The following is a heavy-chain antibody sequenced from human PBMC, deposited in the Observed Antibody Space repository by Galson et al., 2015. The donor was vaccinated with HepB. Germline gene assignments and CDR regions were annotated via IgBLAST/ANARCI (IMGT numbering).Heavy chain of an antibody. J-gene: IGHJ3*02. CDR2: MYHSGTT. V-gene: IGHV4-38-2*02. D-gene: IGHD3-10*01. CDR1: GFSISSGYY. Sequence: QVQLQESGPGLVKPSETLSLTCTVSGFSISSGYYWGWIRQPPGKGLGWIAFMYHSGTTYYNPSLKSRVTISVDTSKNQFSLKLRSVTVADTAVYYCARDPLMVRGGDASDIWGQGTMVTVSS. CDR3: ARDPLMVRGGDASDI.